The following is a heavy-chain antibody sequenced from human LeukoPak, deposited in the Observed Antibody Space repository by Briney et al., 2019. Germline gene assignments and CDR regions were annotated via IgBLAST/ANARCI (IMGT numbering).Heavy chain of an antibody. J-gene: IGHJ3*02. CDR3: ARRGLVAGIYDLVYGFDI. D-gene: IGHD3/OR15-3a*01. Sequence: ASVKVSCKAAGYSFTSFHINWVRQAPGQGPEWMGWMNPNTGNTGFAQKFQGRLTITQNSPTSTVYMELNSLTSEYTAVYYCARRGLVAGIYDLVYGFDIWGQGTMVTVSS. CDR1: GYSFTSFH. CDR2: MNPNTGNT. V-gene: IGHV1-8*03.